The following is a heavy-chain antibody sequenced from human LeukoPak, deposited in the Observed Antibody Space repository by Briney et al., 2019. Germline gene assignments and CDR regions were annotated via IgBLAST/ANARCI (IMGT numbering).Heavy chain of an antibody. CDR3: ARHRFGYLFDS. Sequence: PSETLSLTCSVSGDSVSGYYWSWIRQPPGKGLEWIGYVYQTGHTHYSPSLKSRVTVSLDTSRNKVSLRVSSVTAAGTAVYCARHRFGYLFDSWGQGILVVVSS. CDR1: GDSVSGYY. V-gene: IGHV4-59*02. J-gene: IGHJ4*02. CDR2: VYQTGHT. D-gene: IGHD5-12*01.